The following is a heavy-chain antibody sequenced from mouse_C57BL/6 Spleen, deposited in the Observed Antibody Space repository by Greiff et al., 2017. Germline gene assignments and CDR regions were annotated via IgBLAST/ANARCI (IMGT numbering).Heavy chain of an antibody. V-gene: IGHV14-3*01. Sequence: EVQLQQSVAELVRPGASVKLSCTASGFNIKNTYMHWVKQRPEQGLEWIGRIDPANGNTKYAPKFQGKAPITADTSSNTAYLQLSSLTSEDTAIYYCAGDYDVGYWYFDVWGTGTTVTVSS. J-gene: IGHJ1*03. CDR1: GFNIKNTY. CDR3: AGDYDVGYWYFDV. CDR2: IDPANGNT. D-gene: IGHD2-4*01.